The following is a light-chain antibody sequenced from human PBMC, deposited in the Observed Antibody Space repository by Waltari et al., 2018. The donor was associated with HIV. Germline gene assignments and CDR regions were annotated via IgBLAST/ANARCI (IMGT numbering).Light chain of an antibody. Sequence: DIVMTQSPDSLAVSVGERANINWKSSQSIFYNSNNKNYLAWYQQKPGQPPKLLIYLASTRESGVPDRFSGSGSGTYFTLTISSLQAEDVAVYYCQQYFTSPVPFGQGTTLELK. CDR1: QSIFYNSNNKNY. V-gene: IGKV4-1*01. CDR2: LAS. CDR3: QQYFTSPVP. J-gene: IGKJ2*01.